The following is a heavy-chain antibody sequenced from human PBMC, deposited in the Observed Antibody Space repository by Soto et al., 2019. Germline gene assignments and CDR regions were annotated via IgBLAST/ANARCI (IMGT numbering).Heavy chain of an antibody. V-gene: IGHV4-34*01. D-gene: IGHD6-6*01. CDR3: ARGGGQLVPNWFDP. Sequence: NPSETLSLTCAVYGGSFSGYYWSWIRQPPGKGLEWIGEINHSGSTNYNPSLKSRVTISVDTSKNQFSLKLSSVTAADTAVYYCARGGGQLVPNWFDPWGQGTLVTVSS. CDR2: INHSGST. J-gene: IGHJ5*02. CDR1: GGSFSGYY.